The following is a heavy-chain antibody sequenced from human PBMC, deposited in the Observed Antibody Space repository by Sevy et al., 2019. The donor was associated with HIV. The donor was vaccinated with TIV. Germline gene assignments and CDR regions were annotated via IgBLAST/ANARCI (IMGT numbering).Heavy chain of an antibody. CDR1: GFTFGSYS. D-gene: IGHD6-19*01. CDR2: INNDGSYV. J-gene: IGHJ6*02. Sequence: GGSLRLSCGASGFTFGSYSMNWVRQAPGKGLEWVSSINNDGSYVIYADSVKGRFTISRDNAKNTLYLQMNSLRAEDTAVYYCARDSWDSSGWYNYYYYGMDVWGQGTTVTVSS. CDR3: ARDSWDSSGWYNYYYYGMDV. V-gene: IGHV3-21*01.